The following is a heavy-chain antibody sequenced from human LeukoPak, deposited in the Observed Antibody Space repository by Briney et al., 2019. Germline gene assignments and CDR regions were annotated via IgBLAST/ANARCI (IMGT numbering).Heavy chain of an antibody. CDR3: ARRSQCNLYTCSKGGGFDI. CDR1: GGTFSSYA. CDR2: IIPIFGTA. Sequence: GASVKVSCKDSGGTFSSYAISWVRQAPGQGLEWMGGIIPIFGTANYAQKFQGRVTITTDESTSTAYMGLSSLRSEDTAVYYCARRSQCNLYTCSKGGGFDIWGQGTLVTVSS. V-gene: IGHV1-69*05. J-gene: IGHJ3*02. D-gene: IGHD1-1*01.